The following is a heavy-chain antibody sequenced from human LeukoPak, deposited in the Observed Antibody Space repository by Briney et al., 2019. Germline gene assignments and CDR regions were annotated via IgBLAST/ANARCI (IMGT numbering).Heavy chain of an antibody. D-gene: IGHD6-19*01. V-gene: IGHV3-21*01. Sequence: GRTLRLSCTPSGFTSTGFAINSGPHAPGEGLEWVSSISSSSRYIYYADSVKGRVTISRDNAKNSLYLQMNSLRAEDTAVYYCARSPPGIAVAGGFDYWGQGTLVTVSS. CDR1: GFTSTGFA. CDR3: ARSPPGIAVAGGFDY. CDR2: ISSSSRYI. J-gene: IGHJ4*02.